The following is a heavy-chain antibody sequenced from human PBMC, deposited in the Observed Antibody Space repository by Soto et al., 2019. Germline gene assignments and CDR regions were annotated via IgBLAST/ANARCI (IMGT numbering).Heavy chain of an antibody. J-gene: IGHJ6*02. CDR2: IIPIFGTA. Sequence: SVKVSCKASGGTFSSYAISWVRQAPGQGLEWMGGIIPIFGTANYAQKFQGRVTITADESTSTAYMELRSLRSDDTAVYYCARDDQLELPNYGMDVWGQGTTVTVSS. D-gene: IGHD1-7*01. V-gene: IGHV1-69*13. CDR1: GGTFSSYA. CDR3: ARDDQLELPNYGMDV.